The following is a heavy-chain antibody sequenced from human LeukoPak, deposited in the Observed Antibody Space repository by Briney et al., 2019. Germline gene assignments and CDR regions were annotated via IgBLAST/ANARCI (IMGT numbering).Heavy chain of an antibody. CDR2: IHHSGNS. Sequence: TSETLSLTCTVSGASVTDYYWSWIRQSPGKGLEWISYIHHSGNSDYNPSLRSRVTTSLDTSKNQFSLNLISVTAADTAVYYCTRGHWGLQSWSQGTLVPSPQ. V-gene: IGHV4-59*02. J-gene: IGHJ5*02. CDR3: TRGHWGLQS. CDR1: GASVTDYY. D-gene: IGHD7-27*01.